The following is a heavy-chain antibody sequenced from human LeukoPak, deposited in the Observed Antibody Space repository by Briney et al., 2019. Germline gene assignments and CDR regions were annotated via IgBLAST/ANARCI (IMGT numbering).Heavy chain of an antibody. Sequence: PGGSPRLSCAAFGFSFSNYWMSWVRQAPGKGLEWVANIKQDGSEKQYVDSVKGRFAISRDNAENSLYLQMNSLKAEDTAVYYCGRFTRSGDSVYWGQGTLVTVSS. V-gene: IGHV3-7*04. CDR1: GFSFSNYW. CDR3: GRFTRSGDSVY. J-gene: IGHJ4*02. D-gene: IGHD7-27*01. CDR2: IKQDGSEK.